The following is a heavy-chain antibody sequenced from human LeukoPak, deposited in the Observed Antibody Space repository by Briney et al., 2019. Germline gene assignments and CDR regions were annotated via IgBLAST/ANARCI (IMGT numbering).Heavy chain of an antibody. CDR3: ARGTIFGVAETPYYFDY. CDR1: GGSISSSSYY. J-gene: IGHJ4*02. Sequence: PSETLSLTCTVSGGSISSSSYYWGWIRQPPGKGLEWIGSIYYSGSTYYNPSLKSRVTISVDTSKNQFSLKLSSVTAADTAVYYCARGTIFGVAETPYYFDYWGQGTLVTVSS. CDR2: IYYSGST. D-gene: IGHD3-3*01. V-gene: IGHV4-39*07.